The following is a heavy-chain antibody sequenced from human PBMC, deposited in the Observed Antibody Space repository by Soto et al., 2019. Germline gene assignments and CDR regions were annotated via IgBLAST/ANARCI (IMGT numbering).Heavy chain of an antibody. CDR1: GGSISSSSYY. J-gene: IGHJ5*02. D-gene: IGHD3-10*01. Sequence: QLQLQESGPGLVKPSETLSLTCTVSGGSISSSSYYWGWIRQPPGKGLEWIGSIYYSGSTYYNPSLKSRVTISVDTSKNQFSLKLSSVTAADTAVYYCARRLVLWFGELGWFDPWGQGTLVTVSS. V-gene: IGHV4-39*01. CDR2: IYYSGST. CDR3: ARRLVLWFGELGWFDP.